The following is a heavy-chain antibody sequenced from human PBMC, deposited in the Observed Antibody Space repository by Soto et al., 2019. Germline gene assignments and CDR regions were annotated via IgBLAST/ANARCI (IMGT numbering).Heavy chain of an antibody. Sequence: SETLSLTCTVSGGSISSGGYYWSWIRQHPGKGLEWIGYIYYSGSTYYNPSLKSRVTISVDTSKNQFSLKLSSVTAADTAVYYCAIAAHLVGAIVYYFDYWGQGTLVTVSS. V-gene: IGHV4-31*03. CDR2: IYYSGST. J-gene: IGHJ4*02. CDR1: GGSISSGGYY. D-gene: IGHD1-26*01. CDR3: AIAAHLVGAIVYYFDY.